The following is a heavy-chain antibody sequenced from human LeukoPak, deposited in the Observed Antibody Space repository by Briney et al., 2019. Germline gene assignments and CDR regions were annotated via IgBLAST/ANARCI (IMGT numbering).Heavy chain of an antibody. J-gene: IGHJ4*02. CDR3: ARDCIGCHGFDY. V-gene: IGHV1-18*01. D-gene: IGHD2-15*01. CDR1: GYTFTNYG. Sequence: ASVRVSCKTSGYTFTNYGITWLRQAPGQGLEWMGWVSAYGDNTNYVQKIQGRVTMTTDTSTSTAYMELRSLRSDDTAVYYCARDCIGCHGFDYWGQGTLVIVSS. CDR2: VSAYGDNT.